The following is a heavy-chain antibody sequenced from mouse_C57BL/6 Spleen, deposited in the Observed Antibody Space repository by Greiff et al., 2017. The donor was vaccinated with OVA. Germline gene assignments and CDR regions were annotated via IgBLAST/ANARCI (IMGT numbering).Heavy chain of an antibody. D-gene: IGHD2-1*01. Sequence: QVQLKESGPGLVQPSQSLSITCTVSGFSLTSYGVHWVRQSPGKGLEWLGVIWRGGSTDYNAAFMSRLSITKDNSKSQVFFKMNSLQADDTAIYYCAKPDLLRIDYYAMDYWGQGTSVTVSS. V-gene: IGHV2-5*01. CDR1: GFSLTSYG. J-gene: IGHJ4*01. CDR2: IWRGGST. CDR3: AKPDLLRIDYYAMDY.